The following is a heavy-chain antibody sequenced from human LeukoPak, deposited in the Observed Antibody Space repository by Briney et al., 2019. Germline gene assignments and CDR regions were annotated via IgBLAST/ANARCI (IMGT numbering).Heavy chain of an antibody. D-gene: IGHD3-10*01. J-gene: IGHJ4*02. CDR3: AKVAKYYYGSETYYFFEH. CDR2: IKQDGTEK. Sequence: GESQRLSCAASGFTFTTYWMSWVRQAPGKGLEWVANIKQDGTEKYYVDSVKGRFTISRDNAKNSLYLRMNSLRVEDTAVYYCAKVAKYYYGSETYYFFEHWGQGTPVTASS. V-gene: IGHV3-7*01. CDR1: GFTFTTYW.